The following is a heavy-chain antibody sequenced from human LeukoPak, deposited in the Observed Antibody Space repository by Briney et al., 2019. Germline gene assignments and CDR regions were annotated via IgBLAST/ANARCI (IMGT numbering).Heavy chain of an antibody. D-gene: IGHD5-12*01. J-gene: IGHJ4*02. Sequence: GGSLRLSCAASGFTFSTYWMSWVRQAPGKGLEGVANIKQDGSEKYYVDSVKGRFTISRDKAKKLLYLQMNSLRAEDTAVYYCARERGSGYYYFDYWGQGTLVTVSS. CDR1: GFTFSTYW. CDR2: IKQDGSEK. V-gene: IGHV3-7*01. CDR3: ARERGSGYYYFDY.